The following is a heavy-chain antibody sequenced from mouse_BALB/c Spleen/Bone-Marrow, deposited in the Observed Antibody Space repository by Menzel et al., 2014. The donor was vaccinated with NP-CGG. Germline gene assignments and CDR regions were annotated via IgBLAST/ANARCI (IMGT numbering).Heavy chain of an antibody. CDR2: IDPANGDT. CDR1: GFKIKGTY. D-gene: IGHD2-14*01. V-gene: IGHV14-3*02. Sequence: EVQLQQSGAELVKPGASVKLSCTASGFKIKGTYMHWVRQRPEQGLEWIGRIDPANGDTRYDPKFQGKATITADTSSSTAYLQLSSLTSEDTAVYCCARYRLGTYFDYWGQGTTLTVSS. CDR3: ARYRLGTYFDY. J-gene: IGHJ2*01.